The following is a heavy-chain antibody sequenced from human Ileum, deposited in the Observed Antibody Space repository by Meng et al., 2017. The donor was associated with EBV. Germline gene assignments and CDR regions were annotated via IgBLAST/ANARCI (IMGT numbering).Heavy chain of an antibody. CDR1: GGSTISSSYY. Sequence: QLRLQGSGPGLVRPSESLSLTCTVSGGSTISSSYYWGWIRQPPGKGLEWIGSIYYSGSTYYNPSLKSRVTISVDSSKNQFSLKLSSVTAADTAVYYCARSIVVVPAAIYYWGQGTLVTVSS. CDR2: IYYSGST. V-gene: IGHV4-39*01. D-gene: IGHD2-2*01. J-gene: IGHJ4*02. CDR3: ARSIVVVPAAIYY.